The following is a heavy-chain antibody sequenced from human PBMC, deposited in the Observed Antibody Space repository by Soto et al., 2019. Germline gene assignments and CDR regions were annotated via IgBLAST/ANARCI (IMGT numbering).Heavy chain of an antibody. J-gene: IGHJ2*01. Sequence: QVHLQESGPGLVKPSETLSLTCAIAGDSIGNFYWSWIRQPAGKGLESLGRLSASGRTNYSPSLQGRVTMSLDRSKTRFSLRLTSVSAADTAVYFCAGGMGRYFDLWGRGTLVTVSS. CDR3: AGGMGRYFDL. D-gene: IGHD2-8*01. V-gene: IGHV4-4*07. CDR2: LSASGRT. CDR1: GDSIGNFY.